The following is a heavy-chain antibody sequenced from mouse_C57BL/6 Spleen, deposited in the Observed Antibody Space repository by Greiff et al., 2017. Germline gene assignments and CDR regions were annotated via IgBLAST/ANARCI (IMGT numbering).Heavy chain of an antibody. Sequence: QVQLQQPGAELVKPGASVQLSCKASGYTFTSYWLHWVKQRPGRGLEWIGRIDPNSGGTKYNEKFKRKDTLTVDKPYSTAYMQLSSLTSEDSAVYYCARDDYDAAWFAYWGQGTLVTVSA. CDR2: IDPNSGGT. V-gene: IGHV1-72*01. D-gene: IGHD2-4*01. J-gene: IGHJ3*01. CDR1: GYTFTSYW. CDR3: ARDDYDAAWFAY.